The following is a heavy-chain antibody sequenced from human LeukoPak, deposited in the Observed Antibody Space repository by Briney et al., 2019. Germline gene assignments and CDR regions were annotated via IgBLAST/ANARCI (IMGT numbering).Heavy chain of an antibody. V-gene: IGHV2-70*11. CDR3: ARIVTSPSIAAAGGGHFDY. D-gene: IGHD6-13*01. Sequence: ESGPTLVKPTQTLTLTCTFSGFSLSTSGMCVSWIRQPPGKALEWLARIDWDDDKYYSTSLKTRLTISKDTSKNQVVLTMTNMDPVDTATYYCARIVTSPSIAAAGGGHFDYWGQGTLVTVSS. J-gene: IGHJ4*02. CDR2: IDWDDDK. CDR1: GFSLSTSGMC.